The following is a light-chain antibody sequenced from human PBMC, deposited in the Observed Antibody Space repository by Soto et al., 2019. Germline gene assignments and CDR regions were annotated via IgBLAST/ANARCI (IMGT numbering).Light chain of an antibody. CDR2: AVT. CDR3: SSYTSSSTL. Sequence: QSALTQPASVSGSPGQSITISCTGTSSDVGGYNYVSWYQQHPGKAPKLMIYAVTDRPSGVSSRFSGSKSGNTASLTISGLQAEDEADYYCSSYTSSSTLFGTGTKPTVL. CDR1: SSDVGGYNY. J-gene: IGLJ1*01. V-gene: IGLV2-14*01.